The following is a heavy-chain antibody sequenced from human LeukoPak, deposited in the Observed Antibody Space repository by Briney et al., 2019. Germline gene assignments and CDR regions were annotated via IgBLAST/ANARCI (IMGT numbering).Heavy chain of an antibody. D-gene: IGHD5-18*01. CDR1: GFTFNNYA. J-gene: IGHJ5*02. Sequence: GGSLRLSCAASGFTFNNYAMSWVRQAPGKGLEWVSFISSSSGYIYHADSVKGRFTVSRDNAKISLYLQMNSLRAEDTAVYYCARVQDGYSIAWGQGTLVTVSS. CDR3: ARVQDGYSIA. CDR2: ISSSSGYI. V-gene: IGHV3-21*01.